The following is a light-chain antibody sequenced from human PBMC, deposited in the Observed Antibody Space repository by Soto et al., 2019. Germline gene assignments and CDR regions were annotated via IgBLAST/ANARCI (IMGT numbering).Light chain of an antibody. Sequence: IVLTQSAGALSLSPGERATPSCRASQSVSSNLAWYQQKPGQAPRLLIYGASTRATGIPARFSGSWSGTEFTLTISSLQSEDFTVYYCQQYNNWPLTLGGGTKVDIK. CDR2: GAS. CDR3: QQYNNWPLT. V-gene: IGKV3-15*01. J-gene: IGKJ4*01. CDR1: QSVSSN.